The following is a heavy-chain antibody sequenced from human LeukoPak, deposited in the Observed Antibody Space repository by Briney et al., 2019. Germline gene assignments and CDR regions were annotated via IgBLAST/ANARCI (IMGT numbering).Heavy chain of an antibody. CDR3: ARVAGGSGYDWGSGFLGYLVRTCYFDY. V-gene: IGHV4-34*01. CDR1: GGSFSGYY. CDR2: INHSGST. D-gene: IGHD5-12*01. J-gene: IGHJ4*02. Sequence: SETLSLTCAVYGGSFSGYYWSWIRQPPGKGLEWIGEINHSGSTNYNPSLKSRVTISVDTSKNQFCLKLSSVTAADTAVYYCARVAGGSGYDWGSGFLGYLVRTCYFDYWGQGTLVTVSS.